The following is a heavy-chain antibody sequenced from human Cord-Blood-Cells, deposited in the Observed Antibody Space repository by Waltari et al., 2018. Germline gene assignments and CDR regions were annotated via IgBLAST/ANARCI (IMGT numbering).Heavy chain of an antibody. V-gene: IGHV1-18*01. CDR2: ISAYNGNT. J-gene: IGHJ6*02. Sequence: QVQLVQSGAEVKKPGASVKVSCKASGYTFTSYGISWVRQAPGQGLEWMGWISAYNGNTNYAQTPQGRVPMTTAHSTSTAYRGLRSLRSDDTAVDYCARAEAGGGSYYYYYYGMDVWGQGTTVTVSS. D-gene: IGHD1-26*01. CDR3: ARAEAGGGSYYYYYYGMDV. CDR1: GYTFTSYG.